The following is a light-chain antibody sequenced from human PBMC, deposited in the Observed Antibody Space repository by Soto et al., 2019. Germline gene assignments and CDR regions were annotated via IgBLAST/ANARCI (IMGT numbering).Light chain of an antibody. Sequence: SYELPQPPSVSVAPGKTARITCGGNNIGSKSVHWYQQKPGQAPVLVIYYDSDRPSGIPERFSGSNSGNTATLTISRVEAGDEADYYCQVWDSSSDHPLDVFGTGTKLNVL. CDR1: NIGSKS. CDR2: YDS. CDR3: QVWDSSSDHPLDV. V-gene: IGLV3-21*04. J-gene: IGLJ1*01.